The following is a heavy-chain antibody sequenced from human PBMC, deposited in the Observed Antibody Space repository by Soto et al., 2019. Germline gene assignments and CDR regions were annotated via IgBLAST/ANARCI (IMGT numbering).Heavy chain of an antibody. Sequence: SVKIACNASGGTFISYAISWGRQAPGQGLEWMGGIIPIFGTANYAQKFQGRVTITADESTSTAYMELSSLRSEDTAVYYCASITIFDYGMDVWGQGTTVTVSS. CDR3: ASITIFDYGMDV. J-gene: IGHJ6*02. V-gene: IGHV1-69*01. D-gene: IGHD3-3*01. CDR1: GGTFISYA. CDR2: IIPIFGTA.